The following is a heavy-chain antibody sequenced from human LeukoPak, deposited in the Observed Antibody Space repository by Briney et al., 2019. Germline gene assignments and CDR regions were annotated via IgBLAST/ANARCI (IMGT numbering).Heavy chain of an antibody. CDR1: GGSISSYY. D-gene: IGHD2-15*01. V-gene: IGHV4-59*12. J-gene: IGHJ5*02. CDR3: ARGLLRVNWFDP. Sequence: SETLSLTCTVSGGSISSYYWSWIRQPPGKGLEWIGYIYYSGSTNYNPSLKSRVTLSVDTSKNQFSLKLSSVTAADTVVYYCARGLLRVNWFDPWGQGTLVTVSS. CDR2: IYYSGST.